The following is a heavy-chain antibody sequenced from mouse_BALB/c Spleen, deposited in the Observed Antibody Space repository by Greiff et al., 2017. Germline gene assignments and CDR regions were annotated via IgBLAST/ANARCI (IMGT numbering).Heavy chain of an antibody. CDR2: IDPGNGNT. V-gene: IGHV14-3*02. D-gene: IGHD2-13*01. J-gene: IGHJ2*01. CDR1: GFTFKSTY. Sequence: EVQLQQSGAELVKPGASVKLSCTASGFTFKSTYMHWVKQRPEQGLEWIGRIDPGNGNTKYNAKFQGKATITADKSSNTAYLQLSSLTSEDTAVYYCASDYPYFDYWGQGTTLTVSS. CDR3: ASDYPYFDY.